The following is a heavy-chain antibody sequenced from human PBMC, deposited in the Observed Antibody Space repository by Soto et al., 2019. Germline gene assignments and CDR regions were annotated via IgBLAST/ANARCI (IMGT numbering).Heavy chain of an antibody. CDR3: VRPLPSGQTHARDV. CDR1: GLPVAGSY. V-gene: IGHV3-53*01. D-gene: IGHD3-10*01. Sequence: GGSLRLSCVASGLPVAGSYMAWVRQAPGKGLEWASVTYNDGTTYYSQSVEGRFTISRDTSKNTLYLQMDRLRDEDTAVYYCVRPLPSGQTHARDVWGQGTTVTVSS. CDR2: TYNDGTT. J-gene: IGHJ6*02.